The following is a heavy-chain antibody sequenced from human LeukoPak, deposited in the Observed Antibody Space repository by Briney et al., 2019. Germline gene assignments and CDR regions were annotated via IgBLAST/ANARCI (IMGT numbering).Heavy chain of an antibody. Sequence: GGSLRLSGAASGFTFSSYSMNWVRQAPGKGLEGGTSINSSSSYIYYADSVKGRFTISRDNAKNSLYLQMNSLRAEDTAVYYCARGVGDCSSTSCSFSDYWGQGALVTVSS. CDR3: ARGVGDCSSTSCSFSDY. CDR2: INSSSSYI. D-gene: IGHD2-2*01. CDR1: GFTFSSYS. J-gene: IGHJ4*02. V-gene: IGHV3-21*01.